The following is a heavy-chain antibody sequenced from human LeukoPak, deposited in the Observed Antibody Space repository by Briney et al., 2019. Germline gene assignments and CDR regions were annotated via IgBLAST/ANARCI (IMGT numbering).Heavy chain of an antibody. CDR3: ARDLAGATGFDY. CDR2: IYYSGST. J-gene: IGHJ4*02. V-gene: IGHV4-59*01. D-gene: IGHD1-26*01. CDR1: GGSISSYY. Sequence: SETLSLTCTVSGGSISSYYWSWIRQPPGKGLEWIGYIYYSGSTNYNPSLKSRVTISVDTSKNQFSLKLSSVTAADTAVYYCARDLAGATGFDYWGQGTQVTVSS.